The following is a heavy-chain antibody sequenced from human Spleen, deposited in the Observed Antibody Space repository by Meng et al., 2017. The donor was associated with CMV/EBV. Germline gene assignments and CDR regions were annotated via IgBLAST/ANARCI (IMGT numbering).Heavy chain of an antibody. J-gene: IGHJ5*02. CDR3: ARDLEYCGSTSCFEDCFDP. CDR1: CTNYG. V-gene: IGHV1-18*01. Sequence: CTNYGISWVRQAPGRGLEWIGWISPYDGPNYARNLRGRVTLTTDTSTTTAYMELRSLRSDDTAVYYCARDLEYCGSTSCFEDCFDPWGQGTLVTVSS. CDR2: ISPYDGP. D-gene: IGHD2-2*01.